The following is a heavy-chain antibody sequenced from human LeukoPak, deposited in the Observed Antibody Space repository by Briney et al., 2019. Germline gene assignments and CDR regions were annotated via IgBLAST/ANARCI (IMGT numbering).Heavy chain of an antibody. J-gene: IGHJ6*02. V-gene: IGHV3-30*18. D-gene: IGHD4-11*01. Sequence: GSLRLSCAASGFTFSSYGMHWVRQAPGKGLEWVAVISYDGSNKYYADSVKGRFTISRDNSKNTLYLQMNSLRAEDTAVYYCAKGSKGYYYYGMDVWGQGTTVTVSS. CDR2: ISYDGSNK. CDR3: AKGSKGYYYYGMDV. CDR1: GFTFSSYG.